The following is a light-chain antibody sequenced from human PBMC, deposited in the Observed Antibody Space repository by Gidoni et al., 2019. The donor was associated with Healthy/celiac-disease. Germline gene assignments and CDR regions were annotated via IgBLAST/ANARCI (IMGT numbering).Light chain of an antibody. CDR3: AAWDDSLNGWV. CDR2: SNT. J-gene: IGLJ3*02. Sequence: QSVLTQPPSASGTPGQRVTISCSGSSSNIGSNTVNWYQQLPGTAPKLLIYSNTQRPSGVPDRFSGSKSGTSASLAINGLQSEDEADYYCAAWDDSLNGWVFGGGTKLXV. V-gene: IGLV1-44*01. CDR1: SSNIGSNT.